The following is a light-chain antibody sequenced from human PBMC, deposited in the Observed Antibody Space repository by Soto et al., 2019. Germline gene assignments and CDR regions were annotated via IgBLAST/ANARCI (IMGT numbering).Light chain of an antibody. Sequence: QSALTQPASVSGSPGQSITISCTGTSSDVGGYNYVSWYQQHPGKAPKLMIYDVSNRPSGVSNRFSGSKSGNTASLTISGLQAEDEADYYCSSYTSSSRRVFGGGTKLTVL. CDR1: SSDVGGYNY. V-gene: IGLV2-14*01. J-gene: IGLJ2*01. CDR3: SSYTSSSRRV. CDR2: DVS.